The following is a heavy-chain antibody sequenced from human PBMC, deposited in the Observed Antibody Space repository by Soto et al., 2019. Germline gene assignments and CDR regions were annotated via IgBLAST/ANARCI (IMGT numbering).Heavy chain of an antibody. CDR2: FYRDGGT. D-gene: IGHD5-18*01. J-gene: IGHJ4*02. V-gene: IGHV3-66*01. CDR3: ARRTQLWSPIDY. Sequence: EVQLVQSGGGLVQPGGSLRLSCAASGFSVSSNYMSWVRQATGKGLEWVSVFYRDGGTFHVDSVKGRFTLSRDNSKNTVFLEMNSLRAEDTAVYFCARRTQLWSPIDYWGQGTLVTVSS. CDR1: GFSVSSNY.